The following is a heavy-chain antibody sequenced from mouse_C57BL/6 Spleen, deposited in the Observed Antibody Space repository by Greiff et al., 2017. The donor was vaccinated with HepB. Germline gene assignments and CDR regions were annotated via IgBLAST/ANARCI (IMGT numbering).Heavy chain of an antibody. CDR2: IWSGGST. CDR1: GFSLTSYG. Sequence: VKLVESGPGLVQPSQSLSITCTVSGFSLTSYGVHWVRQSPGKGLEWLGVIWSGGSTDYNAAFISRLSISKDNSKSQVFFKMNSLQADDTAIYYCARKGIYYDYPYAMDYWGQGTSVTVSS. V-gene: IGHV2-2*01. J-gene: IGHJ4*01. CDR3: ARKGIYYDYPYAMDY. D-gene: IGHD2-4*01.